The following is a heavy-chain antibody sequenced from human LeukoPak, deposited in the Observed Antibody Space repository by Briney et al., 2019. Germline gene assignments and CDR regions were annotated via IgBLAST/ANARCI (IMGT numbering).Heavy chain of an antibody. V-gene: IGHV3-64*01. CDR3: VKDSRGSGRGGDFDY. D-gene: IGHD3-10*01. CDR1: GFTFSSFA. CDR2: ISSNGGGT. Sequence: GGSLRLSCAASGFTFSSFAMSWVRQAPGKGLEYVSAISSNGGGTYYANSVKGRFTISRDDSRKTMYLQMSRLRPEDTAVYYCVKDSRGSGRGGDFDYWGQGTLVTVSS. J-gene: IGHJ4*02.